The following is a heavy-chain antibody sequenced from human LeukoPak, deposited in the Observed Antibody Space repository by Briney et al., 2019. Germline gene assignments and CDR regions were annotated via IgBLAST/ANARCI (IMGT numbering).Heavy chain of an antibody. J-gene: IGHJ6*03. CDR3: ARVGAYYYMDV. Sequence: ASVKVSCKASGYTFTGYYMHWVRQATGQGLEWMGWMNPNSGNTGYAQKFQGRVTITRNTSISTAYMELSSLRSEDTAVYYCARVGAYYYMDVWGKGTTVTVSS. CDR2: MNPNSGNT. V-gene: IGHV1-8*03. CDR1: GYTFTGYY. D-gene: IGHD4/OR15-4a*01.